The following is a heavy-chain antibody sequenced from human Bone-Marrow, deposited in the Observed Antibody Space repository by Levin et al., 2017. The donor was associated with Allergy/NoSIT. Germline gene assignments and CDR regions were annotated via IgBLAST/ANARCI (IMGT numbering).Heavy chain of an antibody. CDR2: SSFDGSEQ. CDR3: VRLDRGVLPFDF. D-gene: IGHD3-16*01. V-gene: IGHV3-30*04. J-gene: IGHJ4*02. CDR1: GFTFNLYT. Sequence: PGESLKISCAASGFTFNLYTMHWVRQAPGKGPEWLGLSSFDGSEQHYADSVKGRFTISRDNSKDRLFLQMNNVTRDDTALYYCVRLDRGVLPFDFWGRGTLVTVSS.